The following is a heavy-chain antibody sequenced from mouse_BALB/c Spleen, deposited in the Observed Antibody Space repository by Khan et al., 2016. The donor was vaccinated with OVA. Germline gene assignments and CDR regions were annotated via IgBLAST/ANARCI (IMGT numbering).Heavy chain of an antibody. CDR3: ARSLVDYYAMDY. CDR2: ISSGGHYT. D-gene: IGHD2-2*01. CDR1: GFTFSSYA. Sequence: EVELVESGGGLVKPGGSLKLSCSASGFTFSSYAMSWVRQTPEKRLELVATISSGGHYTFYPDSVKGRFTIFRDNARNTLYLQMSSLRSEDTVKYYCARSLVDYYAMDYWGQGTSVTVSS. V-gene: IGHV5-9-3*01. J-gene: IGHJ4*01.